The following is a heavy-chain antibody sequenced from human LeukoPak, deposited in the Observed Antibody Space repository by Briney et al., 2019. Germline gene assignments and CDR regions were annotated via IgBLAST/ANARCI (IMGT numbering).Heavy chain of an antibody. D-gene: IGHD3-22*01. CDR1: GLTVRNNY. CDR2: IYSDGST. V-gene: IGHV3-53*01. CDR3: ARDLGQYYDTSDNWFDP. J-gene: IGHJ5*02. Sequence: GGSLRLSCAASGLTVRNNYMSWVRQSPGKGLEWVSVIYSDGSTYYEDSVKGRFTISRDNAKNTLNLQMNSLRAEDTAVYYCARDLGQYYDTSDNWFDPWGQGTLVTVSS.